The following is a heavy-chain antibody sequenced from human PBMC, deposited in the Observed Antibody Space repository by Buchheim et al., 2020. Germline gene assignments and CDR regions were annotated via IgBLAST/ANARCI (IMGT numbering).Heavy chain of an antibody. J-gene: IGHJ4*02. CDR1: GFTVSSNH. D-gene: IGHD3-22*01. CDR3: AIYYDSSGYPPGGIDS. Sequence: EVQLVESGGGLIQPGGSLRLSCAASGFTVSSNHMSWVRQAPGKGLEWVSIIYSGGGTYYADSVKGRFTISRDNSKNTLYLHMNSLRAEDTAVYHCAIYYDSSGYPPGGIDSWGQGTL. V-gene: IGHV3-53*01. CDR2: IYSGGGT.